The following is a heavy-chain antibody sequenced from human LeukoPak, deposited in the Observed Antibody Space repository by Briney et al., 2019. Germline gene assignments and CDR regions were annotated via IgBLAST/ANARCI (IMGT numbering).Heavy chain of an antibody. CDR3: ARGVSSWRSYYYYGMDV. D-gene: IGHD6-13*01. J-gene: IGHJ6*02. V-gene: IGHV1-2*02. Sequence: ASVKVSCKASGYTFTGYYMHWVRQAPGQGLEWMGWINPNSGGTNYAQKFQGRVTMTRNTSISTAYMELSSLRSEDTAVYYCARGVSSWRSYYYYGMDVWGQGTTVTVSS. CDR1: GYTFTGYY. CDR2: INPNSGGT.